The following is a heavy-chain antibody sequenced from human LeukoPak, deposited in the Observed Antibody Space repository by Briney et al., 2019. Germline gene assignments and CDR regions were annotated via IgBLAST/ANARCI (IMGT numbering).Heavy chain of an antibody. D-gene: IGHD6-13*01. CDR3: ARDAELVRGVYYFDY. Sequence: GGSLRLSCAASGFTFSDYYMSWIRQAPGKGLEWVSYISSSGSTIYYADSVKGRFTISRDNAKNSLYLQMNSLRAEDTVVYYCARDAELVRGVYYFDYWGQGTLVTVSS. J-gene: IGHJ4*02. CDR2: ISSSGSTI. CDR1: GFTFSDYY. V-gene: IGHV3-11*01.